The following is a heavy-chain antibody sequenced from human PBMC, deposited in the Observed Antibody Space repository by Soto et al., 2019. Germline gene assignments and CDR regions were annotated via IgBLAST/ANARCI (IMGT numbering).Heavy chain of an antibody. CDR3: ARFVCSGGSCYLGPYHNWFDP. J-gene: IGHJ5*02. V-gene: IGHV4-59*08. CDR2: IYYSGST. CDR1: GGSISSYH. Sequence: PSETLSLTCTVSGGSISSYHWSWIRQPPGKGLEWIGYIYYSGSTNYNPSLKSRVTISVDTSKNQFSLKLSSVTAADTAVYYCARFVCSGGSCYLGPYHNWFDPWGQGTLVTVSS. D-gene: IGHD2-15*01.